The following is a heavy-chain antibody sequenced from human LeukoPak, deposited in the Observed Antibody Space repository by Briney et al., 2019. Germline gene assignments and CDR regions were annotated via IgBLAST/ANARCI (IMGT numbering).Heavy chain of an antibody. V-gene: IGHV3-7*01. J-gene: IGHJ4*02. Sequence: GGSLRLSCAASGFTFSSYWMGWVRQAPGKGLEWVANIKQDGSENYYVDSVKGRFTISRDNAKNSLYLQMSSLRAEDTAVYYCARDETSRAHPLWGQGTLVTVSS. CDR1: GFTFSSYW. CDR2: IKQDGSEN. CDR3: ARDETSRAHPL.